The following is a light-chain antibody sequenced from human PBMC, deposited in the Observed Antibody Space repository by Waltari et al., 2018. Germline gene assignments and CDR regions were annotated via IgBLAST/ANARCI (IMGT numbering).Light chain of an antibody. CDR3: QSYDDTTNQV. CDR1: RGSIASQP. Sequence: NFMLTQPHSVSEPPRKAVTSSCTRSRGSIASQPLQLSQQRPGSAATTVIYDDDLRPSGVPDRFSGSIDSSSNSASLTISGLKTEDEADYYCQSYDDTTNQVFGGGTKLTVL. CDR2: DDD. V-gene: IGLV6-57*04. J-gene: IGLJ2*01.